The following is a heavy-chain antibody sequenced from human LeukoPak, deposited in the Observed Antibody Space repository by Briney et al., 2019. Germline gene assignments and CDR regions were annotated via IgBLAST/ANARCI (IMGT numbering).Heavy chain of an antibody. CDR2: ISSTVITT. CDR3: VRSVYNWNDVDY. V-gene: IGHV3-11*01. J-gene: IGHJ4*02. CDR1: GFTFSDYY. D-gene: IGHD1-20*01. Sequence: NPGGSLRLSCAASGFTFSDYYMSWIRQAPGKGLEWVSYISSTVITTYCADSVKGRFTISRDNAKNSLYLQMNSLRAEDTAVYYCVRSVYNWNDVDYWGQGTLVTVSS.